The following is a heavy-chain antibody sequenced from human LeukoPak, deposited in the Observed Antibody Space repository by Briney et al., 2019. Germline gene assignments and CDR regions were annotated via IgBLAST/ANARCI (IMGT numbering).Heavy chain of an antibody. CDR1: GFTFSSYG. D-gene: IGHD3-9*01. J-gene: IGHJ4*02. V-gene: IGHV3-33*01. CDR3: ARENDYDILTGYYPPGFDY. CDR2: IWYDGSNK. Sequence: PGRSLRLSCAASGFTFSSYGMHWVRQAPGKGLEWVAVIWYDGSNKYYADSVKGRFTISRDNSKNTLYLQMNSLRAEDTAVYYCARENDYDILTGYYPPGFDYWGQGTLVTVSS.